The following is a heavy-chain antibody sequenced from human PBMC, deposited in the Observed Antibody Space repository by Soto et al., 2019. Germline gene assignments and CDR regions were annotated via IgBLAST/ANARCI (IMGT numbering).Heavy chain of an antibody. Sequence: SVKVSCKASGRPFGSSAISWVRQPPGQALEWMGGLIPIFGTANYAQKFQGRVTITEDESTSTAYMELSSLRSEDTAVYYCARDSGYCSSTSCPGPSYYYSGMDVWCRGNPGHPVL. D-gene: IGHD2-2*01. CDR3: ARDSGYCSSTSCPGPSYYYSGMDV. CDR2: LIPIFGTA. CDR1: GRPFGSSA. V-gene: IGHV1-69*13. J-gene: IGHJ6*02.